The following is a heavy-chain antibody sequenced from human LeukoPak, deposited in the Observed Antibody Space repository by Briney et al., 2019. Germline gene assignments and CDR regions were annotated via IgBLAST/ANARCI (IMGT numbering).Heavy chain of an antibody. J-gene: IGHJ4*02. CDR2: ISYDGSNK. CDR3: AREFDYDFWSGQSYFDY. CDR1: GFTFSSYA. Sequence: GRSLRLSCAASGFTFSSYAMHWVCQAPGKGLEWVAVISYDGSNKYYADSVKGRFTISRDNSKNTLYLQMNSLRAEDTAVYYCAREFDYDFWSGQSYFDYWGQGTLVTVSS. V-gene: IGHV3-30-3*01. D-gene: IGHD3-3*01.